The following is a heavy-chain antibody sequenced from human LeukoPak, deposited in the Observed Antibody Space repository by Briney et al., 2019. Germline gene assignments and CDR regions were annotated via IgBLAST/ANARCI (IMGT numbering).Heavy chain of an antibody. CDR1: GFTFSSYG. D-gene: IGHD4/OR15-4a*01. J-gene: IGHJ4*02. V-gene: IGHV3-30*18. CDR3: AKQSGADRGHLDF. CDR2: ISYDGSNK. Sequence: GGSLRLSCAASGFTFSSYGMHWVRQAPGKGLEWVAIISYDGSNKYYADSVKGRFTISRDNSKNTLYLQMNSLRPEDTAVYHCAKQSGADRGHLDFWGQGTLVTVSS.